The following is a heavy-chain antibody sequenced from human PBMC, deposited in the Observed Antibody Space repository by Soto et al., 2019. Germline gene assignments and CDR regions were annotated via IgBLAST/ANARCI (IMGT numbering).Heavy chain of an antibody. J-gene: IGHJ3*02. Sequence: ASVKVSCKASGYTFTSYGISWVRQAPGQGLEWMGWISAYNGNTNYAQKLQGRVTMTTDTSTSTAYMELRSLRSDDTAVYYCARDLDIVVVLTATERLDAFDIWGQGTTVTVS. CDR3: ARDLDIVVVLTATERLDAFDI. CDR2: ISAYNGNT. CDR1: GYTFTSYG. D-gene: IGHD2-15*01. V-gene: IGHV1-18*01.